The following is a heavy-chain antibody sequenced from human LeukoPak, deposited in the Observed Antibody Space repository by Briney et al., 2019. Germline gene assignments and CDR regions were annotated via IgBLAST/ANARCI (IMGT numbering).Heavy chain of an antibody. Sequence: SVNVSFKASGGTFSSYAISWVRQAPGQGLEWMGGIIPIFGTANYAQKFQGRVTITADESTSTAYMELSSLRSEDTAVYYCAGNLIAVAGTNDYWGQGTLVTVSS. J-gene: IGHJ4*02. CDR1: GGTFSSYA. CDR2: IIPIFGTA. V-gene: IGHV1-69*13. D-gene: IGHD6-19*01. CDR3: AGNLIAVAGTNDY.